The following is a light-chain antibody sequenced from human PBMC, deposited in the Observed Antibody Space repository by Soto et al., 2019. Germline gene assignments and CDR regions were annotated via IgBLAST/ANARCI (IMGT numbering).Light chain of an antibody. CDR3: QHYGFSLRT. V-gene: IGKV3-20*01. J-gene: IGKJ1*01. CDR2: GAS. CDR1: QSVRGNY. Sequence: EIVLTQSPGPLSLSPGERATLSCRASQSVRGNYLAWYQQKPGKAPRLLISGASSSASGIPYRFSGSGSGTDFTLTISRLEPEDFAVYYCQHYGFSLRTFGQGTKVDIK.